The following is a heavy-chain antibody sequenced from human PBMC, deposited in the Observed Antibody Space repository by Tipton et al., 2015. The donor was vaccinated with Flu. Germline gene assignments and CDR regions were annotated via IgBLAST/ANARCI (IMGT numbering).Heavy chain of an antibody. Sequence: TLSLTCTVSGGSISSYYWSWIRQPPGKGLEWIGYIYYSGSTNYNPSLKSRVTISVDTSKNQFSLKLSSVTAADTAVYYCARDLFGGYYDSSDSSPDGYWGQGTLLTVSS. CDR1: GGSISSYY. CDR2: IYYSGST. J-gene: IGHJ4*02. V-gene: IGHV4-59*12. D-gene: IGHD3-22*01. CDR3: ARDLFGGYYDSSDSSPDGY.